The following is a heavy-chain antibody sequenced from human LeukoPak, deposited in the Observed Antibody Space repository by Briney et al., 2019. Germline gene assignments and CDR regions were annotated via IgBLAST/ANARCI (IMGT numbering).Heavy chain of an antibody. CDR1: GYSISSGYY. Sequence: SETLSLTCAVSGYSISSGYYWGWIRQPPGTGLEWIGSIYHSGSTYYNPSLKSRVTVSVDTSKNQFSLKLSSVTAADTAVYYCARLRENGDYGIDYWGQGTLVTVSS. CDR3: ARLRENGDYGIDY. CDR2: IYHSGST. V-gene: IGHV4-38-2*01. J-gene: IGHJ4*02. D-gene: IGHD4-17*01.